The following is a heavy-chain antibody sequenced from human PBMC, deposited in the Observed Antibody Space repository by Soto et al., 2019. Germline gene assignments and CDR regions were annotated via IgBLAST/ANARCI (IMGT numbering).Heavy chain of an antibody. Sequence: SETLSLTCTVSGGSISSYYWSWIRQPPGKGLEWIGYIYYSGSTNYNPSLKSRVTISVDTSKNQFSLKLSSVTAADTAVYYCARENYYDSSGYYYWGFDYWGQGTLVTVSS. CDR2: IYYSGST. V-gene: IGHV4-59*01. CDR1: GGSISSYY. CDR3: ARENYYDSSGYYYWGFDY. D-gene: IGHD3-22*01. J-gene: IGHJ4*02.